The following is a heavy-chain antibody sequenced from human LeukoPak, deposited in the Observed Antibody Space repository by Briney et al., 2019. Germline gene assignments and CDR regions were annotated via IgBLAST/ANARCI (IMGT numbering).Heavy chain of an antibody. Sequence: GSLRPSCAASGFTFSSYAMHWVRQAPGKGLEWVANIKQDGSAKPYVDSVKGRFTISRDNAKNSLFLQMNSLRVEDTAVYYCARDNGWSADFWGQGTPVTVSS. CDR2: IKQDGSAK. V-gene: IGHV3-7*03. D-gene: IGHD2-15*01. CDR1: GFTFSSYA. J-gene: IGHJ4*02. CDR3: ARDNGWSADF.